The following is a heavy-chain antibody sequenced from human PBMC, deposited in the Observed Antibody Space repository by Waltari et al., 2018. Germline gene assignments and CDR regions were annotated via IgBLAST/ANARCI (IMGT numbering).Heavy chain of an antibody. CDR1: RFTVNSNY. CDR3: ARHVSGPTRAAFDV. Sequence: EVQLVASGGGLIQPGGSLRLSCVGSRFTVNSNYMSWVRQVPGKGLEWVSNIPLGTNANYAESVRGRFTISRDNSKDTLYLQMNSLRVEDTAVYFCARHVSGPTRAAFDVWGQGTMVTVSP. CDR2: IPLGTNA. D-gene: IGHD6-19*01. V-gene: IGHV3-53*01. J-gene: IGHJ3*01.